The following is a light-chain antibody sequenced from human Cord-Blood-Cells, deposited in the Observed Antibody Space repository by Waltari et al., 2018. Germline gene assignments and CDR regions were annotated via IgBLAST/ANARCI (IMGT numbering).Light chain of an antibody. CDR2: DVS. Sequence: QSALTQPASVSGSPGQSITISCTGTSSDVGGYNYVSWYQQHPGKPPKLMIYDVSNRPSGVSKRFSGSKSGNTSSLTISGLQAEDEADYYCSSYTSSSTNWVFGGGTKLTVL. J-gene: IGLJ3*02. V-gene: IGLV2-14*01. CDR3: SSYTSSSTNWV. CDR1: SSDVGGYNY.